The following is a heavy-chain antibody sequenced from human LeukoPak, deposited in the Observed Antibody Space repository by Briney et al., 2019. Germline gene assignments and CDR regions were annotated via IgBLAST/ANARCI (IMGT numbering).Heavy chain of an antibody. V-gene: IGHV4-34*01. D-gene: IGHD3-10*01. CDR3: ARGDATMVRGVNLGYYYGMDV. CDR2: INHSGST. CDR1: GGSFSGYY. Sequence: PSETLSLTCAVYGGSFSGYYWSWIRQPPGKGREWSGEINHSGSTNYNPSLKSRVTLSVDTSQHHFSLKLSSVPAADTAVYYCARGDATMVRGVNLGYYYGMDVWRQGPTVTVSS. J-gene: IGHJ6*02.